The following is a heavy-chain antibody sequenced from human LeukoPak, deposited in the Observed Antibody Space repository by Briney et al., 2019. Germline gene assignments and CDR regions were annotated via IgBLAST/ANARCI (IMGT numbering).Heavy chain of an antibody. D-gene: IGHD2-2*01. Sequence: AASVKVSCKASGGTFSRYTISWVRQAPGQGLEWMGGIIPMFGVPNYAQKFQVRVTITADKSTNTAYMELSSLRSEDTAVYYCARVRSVVVPAAMPFYYMDVWGKGTTVTISS. CDR3: ARVRSVVVPAAMPFYYMDV. V-gene: IGHV1-69*10. CDR1: GGTFSRYT. J-gene: IGHJ6*03. CDR2: IIPMFGVP.